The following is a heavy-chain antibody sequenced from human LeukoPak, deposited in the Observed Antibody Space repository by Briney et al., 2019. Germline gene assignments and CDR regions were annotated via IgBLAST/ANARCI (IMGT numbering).Heavy chain of an antibody. CDR1: GYTFTSYG. CDR3: ARSGTINYYYGMDV. J-gene: IGHJ6*02. V-gene: IGHV1-18*01. Sequence: ASVKVSCKASGYTFTSYGISWVRQAPGQGLEWMGWISAYNGNTNYAQKLQGGVTMTTDTSTSTAYMELRSLRSDDTAVYYCARSGTINYYYGMDVWGQGTTVTVSS. D-gene: IGHD3-9*01. CDR2: ISAYNGNT.